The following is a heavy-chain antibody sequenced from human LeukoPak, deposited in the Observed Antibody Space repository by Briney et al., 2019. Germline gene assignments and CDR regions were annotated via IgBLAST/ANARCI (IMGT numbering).Heavy chain of an antibody. V-gene: IGHV4-59*01. CDR3: ARGVGTTSNWFDP. Sequence: SETLSLTCTVSGASISSYYWSWIRQSPGKGLEWIGCVYYRGSTNYNPSLKSRLTISVDTSKNQFSLKLNSVTAADTAVYYCARGVGTTSNWFDPWGQGTLVTVSS. D-gene: IGHD1-1*01. CDR1: GASISSYY. J-gene: IGHJ5*02. CDR2: VYYRGST.